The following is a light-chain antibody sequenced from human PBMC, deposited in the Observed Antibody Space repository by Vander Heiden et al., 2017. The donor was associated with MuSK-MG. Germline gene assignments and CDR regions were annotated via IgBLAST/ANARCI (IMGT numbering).Light chain of an antibody. J-gene: IGKJ4*01. CDR2: KAS. CDR3: QQYNSYPLT. CDR1: QSISSW. Sequence: DIQMTQSPSTLSASVGDRVTITCRASQSISSWLAWYQQKPGKAPNLLIYKASSLESWVPSRFSGSGSGTEFTLTISSLQPDDFAIYYCQQYNSYPLTFGGGTKVEI. V-gene: IGKV1-5*03.